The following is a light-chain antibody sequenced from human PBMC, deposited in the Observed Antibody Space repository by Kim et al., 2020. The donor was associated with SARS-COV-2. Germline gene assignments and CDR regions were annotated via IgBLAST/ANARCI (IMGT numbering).Light chain of an antibody. J-gene: IGKJ1*01. Sequence: SPGERATLSCRARQSVSSTYLAWYQQKPGQAPRLLIYGASSRATGIPDRFSGSGSGTDFTLTISRLEPEEFAVYYCQQYGSSPWTFGQGTKVDIK. CDR3: QQYGSSPWT. V-gene: IGKV3-20*01. CDR2: GAS. CDR1: QSVSSTY.